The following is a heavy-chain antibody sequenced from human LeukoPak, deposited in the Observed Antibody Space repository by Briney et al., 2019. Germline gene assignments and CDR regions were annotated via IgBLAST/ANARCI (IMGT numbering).Heavy chain of an antibody. V-gene: IGHV3-53*01. CDR1: DFTVSSNY. Sequence: GGSLRLSCATSDFTVSSNYMSWVRQAPGKGLEWVSIIYSNGSTYYADSMKGRFTISRDNSKNTLYLQMNSLRAEDTAVYYCAKASSWYYGSGSYYRDDYYYYGMDVWGQGTTVTVSS. J-gene: IGHJ6*02. D-gene: IGHD3-10*01. CDR3: AKASSWYYGSGSYYRDDYYYYGMDV. CDR2: IYSNGST.